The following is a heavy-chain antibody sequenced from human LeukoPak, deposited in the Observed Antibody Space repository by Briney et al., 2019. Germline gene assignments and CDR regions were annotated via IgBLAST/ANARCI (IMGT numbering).Heavy chain of an antibody. V-gene: IGHV4-34*01. J-gene: IGHJ4*02. CDR1: GGSFSGYY. CDR3: ARGEGDYPPLD. CDR2: INHSGST. D-gene: IGHD4-17*01. Sequence: SETLSLTCAVYGGSFSGYYWSWIRQPPGKGLEWIGEINHSGSTNYNPSLKSRVTISVDTSKNQFSLKLSSVTAADTAVYYCARGEGDYPPLDWGQGTMVTVSS.